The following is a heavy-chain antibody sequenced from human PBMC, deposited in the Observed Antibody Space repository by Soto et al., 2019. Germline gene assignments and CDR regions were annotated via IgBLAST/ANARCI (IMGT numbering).Heavy chain of an antibody. CDR1: GGSFSGYY. CDR2: INHSGST. J-gene: IGHJ3*02. Sequence: QVQLQQWGAGLLKPSETLSLTCAVYGGSFSGYYWSWIRQPPGKGLEWIGEINHSGSTNYNPSLKSRVTISVDTSKTQFSLKLSSVTAADTAVYYCARVTMSDAFDIWGQGTMVTVSS. V-gene: IGHV4-34*01. D-gene: IGHD3-10*02. CDR3: ARVTMSDAFDI.